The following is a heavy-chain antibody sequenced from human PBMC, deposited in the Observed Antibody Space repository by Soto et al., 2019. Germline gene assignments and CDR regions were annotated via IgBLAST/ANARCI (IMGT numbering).Heavy chain of an antibody. Sequence: QVQLVQPGAEVKKSGSSVKVSCKACGGTFSSYTFSWVRQAPGRGLEWMGKVVPILDIATYAQKFQGRVTITADKSTSTTYMELSSLRSEDTAVYYCARARDVMIGSNCDYWGQGTLVTVSS. CDR2: VVPILDIA. J-gene: IGHJ4*02. D-gene: IGHD3-16*01. V-gene: IGHV1-69*02. CDR3: ARARDVMIGSNCDY. CDR1: GGTFSSYT.